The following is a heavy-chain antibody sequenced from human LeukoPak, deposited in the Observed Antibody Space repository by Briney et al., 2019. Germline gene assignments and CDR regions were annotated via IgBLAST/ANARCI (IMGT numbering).Heavy chain of an antibody. Sequence: SETLSLTCTVSGGSLSSYSWSWIRQPPGKGLEWIGYISYGGVTNYSPSLKSRVTISLDTSKRQFSLELGSVTAADTAMYYCARTSTVTTRDIFYYYMDVWGKGTTVTVSS. CDR3: ARTSTVTTRDIFYYYMDV. V-gene: IGHV4-59*01. D-gene: IGHD4-11*01. CDR2: ISYGGVT. CDR1: GGSLSSYS. J-gene: IGHJ6*03.